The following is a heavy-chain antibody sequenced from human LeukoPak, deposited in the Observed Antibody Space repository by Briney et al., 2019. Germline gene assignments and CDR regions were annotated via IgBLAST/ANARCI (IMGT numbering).Heavy chain of an antibody. CDR3: AKGLGITAAGVDY. V-gene: IGHV3-23*01. D-gene: IGHD6-13*01. J-gene: IGHJ4*02. Sequence: GGSLRLSCAASGFTFSSYAMSWVRQAPGRGLEWVSGISGGGGSTYYADSVKGRFTISRDNSKNTLYVQMNSLRAEDTAVYYCAKGLGITAAGVDYWGQGTLVTVSS. CDR1: GFTFSSYA. CDR2: ISGGGGST.